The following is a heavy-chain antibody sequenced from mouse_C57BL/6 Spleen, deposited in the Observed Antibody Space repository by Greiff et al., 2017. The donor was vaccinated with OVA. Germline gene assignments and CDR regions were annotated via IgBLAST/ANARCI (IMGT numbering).Heavy chain of an antibody. V-gene: IGHV5-12*01. J-gene: IGHJ2*01. CDR1: GFTFSDYY. D-gene: IGHD2-4*01. CDR2: ISNGGGST. Sequence: EVMLVESGGGLVQPGGSLKLSCAASGFTFSDYYMYWVRQTPEKRLEWFAYISNGGGSTYYPATVKGRFTISRDNAKNTLYLQMSRLKSEDTAMYYCARRGAYDYYYFDYWGQGTTLTVSS. CDR3: ARRGAYDYYYFDY.